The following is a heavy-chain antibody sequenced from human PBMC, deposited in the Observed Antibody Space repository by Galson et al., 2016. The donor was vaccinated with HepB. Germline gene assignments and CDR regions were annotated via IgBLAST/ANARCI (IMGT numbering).Heavy chain of an antibody. CDR3: ARAYDVWSGQYYYAMDV. J-gene: IGHJ6*02. Sequence: SLRLSCAASGFTVSRNYMTWVRQAPGKGLEWVSVIYSADTGGTTYYADSVKGRFTISRHNSKTTLYLQMNSLRHEDTAVYYCARAYDVWSGQYYYAMDVWGQGTTVTVS. D-gene: IGHD3-3*01. V-gene: IGHV3-53*04. CDR1: GFTVSRNY. CDR2: IYSADTGGTT.